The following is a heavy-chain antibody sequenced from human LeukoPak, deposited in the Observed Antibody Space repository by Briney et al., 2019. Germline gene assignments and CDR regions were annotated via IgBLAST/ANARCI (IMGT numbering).Heavy chain of an antibody. CDR2: IYPGDSDA. Sequence: GESLKISCKGSGYNFMNYWIIWVRQMPGKGLEWMGIIYPGDSDARYSPSFQGQVTISADKSITTAYLQWSSLKASDTAIYYCARRPRGVCSSTSCYVDYWGQGTLVTVSS. CDR3: ARRPRGVCSSTSCYVDY. V-gene: IGHV5-51*01. CDR1: GYNFMNYW. J-gene: IGHJ4*02. D-gene: IGHD2-2*01.